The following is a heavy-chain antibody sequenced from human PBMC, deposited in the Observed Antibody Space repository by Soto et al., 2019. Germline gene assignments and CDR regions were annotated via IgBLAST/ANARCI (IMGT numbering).Heavy chain of an antibody. J-gene: IGHJ4*02. CDR3: AREGIEARIPSD. V-gene: IGHV1-2*02. CDR1: GYTFTGFF. CDR2: INPKTGGT. D-gene: IGHD6-6*01. Sequence: QVQVVQSGAEVKKPGASVKVSCKASGYTFTGFFLHWVRQAPGQGLEWLGWINPKTGGTNYAQDFQGRITMTRDTSISTAYLELTSLRSDDTAVYYCAREGIEARIPSDWGQGTLVTVSS.